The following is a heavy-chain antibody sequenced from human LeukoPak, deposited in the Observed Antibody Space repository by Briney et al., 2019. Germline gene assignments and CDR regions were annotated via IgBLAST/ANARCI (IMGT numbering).Heavy chain of an antibody. J-gene: IGHJ4*02. D-gene: IGHD6-13*01. CDR3: AKDLQQQLEGSLDY. CDR2: ISYDGSNK. V-gene: IGHV3-30*18. Sequence: PGGSLRLSCAASGFTFSSYGMHWVRQAPGKGLEWVAVISYDGSNKYYADSVKGRFTISRDNSKNTLYLQMNSLRAENTAVYYCAKDLQQQLEGSLDYWGQGTLVTVSS. CDR1: GFTFSSYG.